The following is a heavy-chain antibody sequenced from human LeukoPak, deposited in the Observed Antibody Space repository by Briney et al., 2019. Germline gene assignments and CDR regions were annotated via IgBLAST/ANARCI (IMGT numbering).Heavy chain of an antibody. CDR1: EFTFSTYL. V-gene: IGHV3-15*01. CDR3: TTEPYYFDY. CDR2: IKSKTDGGTT. J-gene: IGHJ4*02. Sequence: KAGGSLRLSCAASEFTFSTYLMTWVRQAPGKGLEWVGRIKSKTDGGTTDYAAPVKGRFTISRDDSKNTLYLQMNSLKTEDTAVYYCTTEPYYFDYWGQGTLVTVSS.